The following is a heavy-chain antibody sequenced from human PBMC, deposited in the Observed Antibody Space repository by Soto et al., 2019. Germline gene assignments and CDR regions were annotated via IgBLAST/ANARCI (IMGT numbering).Heavy chain of an antibody. D-gene: IGHD6-6*01. Sequence: PGGSLRLSCAASGFTFSSYAMHWVRQAPGKGLEWVAVISYDGSNKYYADSVKGRFTISRDNSKNTLYLQMNSLRAEDTAVYYCARDMSSSPPTWYYGMDGWGQGTTVTVSS. CDR2: ISYDGSNK. V-gene: IGHV3-30-3*01. CDR1: GFTFSSYA. J-gene: IGHJ6*02. CDR3: ARDMSSSPPTWYYGMDG.